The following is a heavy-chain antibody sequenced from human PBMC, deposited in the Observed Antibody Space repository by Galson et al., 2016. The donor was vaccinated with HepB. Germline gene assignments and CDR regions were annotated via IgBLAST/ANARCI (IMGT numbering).Heavy chain of an antibody. Sequence: SETLSLTCIVSGGSINSYSWSWIRQPPGKGLEWIGYIYYSGSTNYNPTLEIRVTISIDTSKTHFSLKLTSVTAADTAVYYCARMWEPEGYFDYWGQGIRVTVSS. J-gene: IGHJ4*02. CDR2: IYYSGST. V-gene: IGHV4-59*01. CDR1: GGSINSYS. D-gene: IGHD1-26*01. CDR3: ARMWEPEGYFDY.